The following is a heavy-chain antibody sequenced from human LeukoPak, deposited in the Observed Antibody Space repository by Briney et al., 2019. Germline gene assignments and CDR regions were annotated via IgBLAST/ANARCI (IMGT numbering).Heavy chain of an antibody. V-gene: IGHV3-23*01. J-gene: IGHJ3*02. CDR2: ISGSGGST. CDR3: AKSNYDSSGYSLPDAFDI. Sequence: PGGSLRLSCAASGFTFSSSAMSWVRQAPGKGLEWVSAISGSGGSTYYADSVKGRFTISRDNSKNTLYLQMNSLRAEDTAVYYCAKSNYDSSGYSLPDAFDIWGQGTMVTVSS. CDR1: GFTFSSSA. D-gene: IGHD3-22*01.